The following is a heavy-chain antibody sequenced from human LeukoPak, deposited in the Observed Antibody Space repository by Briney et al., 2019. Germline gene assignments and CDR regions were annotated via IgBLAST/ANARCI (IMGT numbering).Heavy chain of an antibody. Sequence: GGSLRLSCAASGFTFSSYWMSWVRQAPGKGLEWVANIKQDGSEKCYVDSVKGRFTISRDNAKNSLYLQMNSLRAEDTAVYYCARDRAVAGTNRDYFDYWGQGTLVTVSS. J-gene: IGHJ4*02. CDR1: GFTFSSYW. CDR2: IKQDGSEK. D-gene: IGHD6-19*01. V-gene: IGHV3-7*01. CDR3: ARDRAVAGTNRDYFDY.